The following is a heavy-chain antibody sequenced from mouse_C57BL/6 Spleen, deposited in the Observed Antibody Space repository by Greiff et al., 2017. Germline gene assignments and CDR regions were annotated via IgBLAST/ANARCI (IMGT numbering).Heavy chain of an antibody. J-gene: IGHJ3*01. D-gene: IGHD2-2*01. V-gene: IGHV2-2*01. CDR2: IWSGGST. CDR1: GFSLTSYG. CDR3: GSFYDGYDGFSY. Sequence: VKLMESGPGLVQPSQSLSITCTVSGFSLTSYGVHWVRQSPGKGLEWLGVIWSGGSTDYNAAFISRLSISKDNSKMQVFFKMNSLQADDTSIYYCGSFYDGYDGFSYWGQGTMLTVSA.